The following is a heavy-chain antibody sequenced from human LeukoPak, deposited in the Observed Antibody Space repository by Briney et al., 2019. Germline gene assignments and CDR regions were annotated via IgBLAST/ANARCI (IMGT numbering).Heavy chain of an antibody. CDR2: FSGGNT. CDR3: AKSVSHSGNY. J-gene: IGHJ1*01. V-gene: IGHV3-23*01. Sequence: GVSLTLSCAASGFTISTYGMSWVRQAPGKGLEGVSYFSGGNTYCADSVKGRYTISRDNSKNTVSLQMNSLRAEGTAVYYCAKSVSHSGNYWGQGTLVTVS. CDR1: GFTISTYG. D-gene: IGHD3-10*01.